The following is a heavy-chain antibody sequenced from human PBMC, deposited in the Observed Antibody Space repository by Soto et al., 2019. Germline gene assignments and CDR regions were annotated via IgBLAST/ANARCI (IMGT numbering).Heavy chain of an antibody. CDR1: GHSISSGFYY. CDR2: IYHSGST. V-gene: IGHV4-38-2*01. J-gene: IGHJ4*02. D-gene: IGHD2-15*01. Sequence: ETLSLTCAVSGHSISSGFYYWGWIRQPPGKGLEWIGSIYHSGSTYYNPSLKSRVTMSVDTSKNQLSLKLSSVTAADTAVYYCARHRYPYSARFFDYWGQGTRVTVSS. CDR3: ARHRYPYSARFFDY.